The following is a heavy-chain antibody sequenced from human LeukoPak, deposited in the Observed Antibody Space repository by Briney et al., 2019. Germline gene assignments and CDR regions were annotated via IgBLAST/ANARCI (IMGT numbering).Heavy chain of an antibody. CDR2: FDREDGET. D-gene: IGHD6-13*01. V-gene: IGHV1-24*01. Sequence: ASVKVSCKVSGYTLTGLSMHWVRQAPGKGLEWMGGFDREDGETIYAQKFQGRVTMTEDTSTDTAYMELRSLRSEDTAVYYCATAPLAAAGRFDYWGQGTLVTVSS. J-gene: IGHJ4*02. CDR1: GYTLTGLS. CDR3: ATAPLAAAGRFDY.